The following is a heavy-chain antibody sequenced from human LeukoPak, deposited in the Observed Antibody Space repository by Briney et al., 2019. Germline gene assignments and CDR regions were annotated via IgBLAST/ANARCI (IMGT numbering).Heavy chain of an antibody. CDR2: IKQDGSEK. Sequence: GGSLRLSCAASGFTFTSYWMSWLRQAPGKGLEWVANIKQDGSEKYYLDSVKGRFIISRDNAKNSLSLQMNSLRAEDTAVYYCARDGDTSGYSDWGQGTLVTVSS. J-gene: IGHJ4*02. CDR3: ARDGDTSGYSD. V-gene: IGHV3-7*01. CDR1: GFTFTSYW. D-gene: IGHD3-22*01.